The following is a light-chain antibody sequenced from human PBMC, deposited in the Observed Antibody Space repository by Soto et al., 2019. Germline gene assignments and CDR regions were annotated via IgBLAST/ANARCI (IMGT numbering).Light chain of an antibody. V-gene: IGLV2-14*01. CDR3: SSYTTSNTLV. Sequence: QSALTQHASVSGSPGQSITISCTGTSIDVGAYTYVSWYQQHPGKAPKLMIFEVSDRPSGVSNRFSGSKSGNTASLTISGLQAEDEADYYCSSYTTSNTLVFGEGTKLTVL. J-gene: IGLJ2*01. CDR2: EVS. CDR1: SIDVGAYTY.